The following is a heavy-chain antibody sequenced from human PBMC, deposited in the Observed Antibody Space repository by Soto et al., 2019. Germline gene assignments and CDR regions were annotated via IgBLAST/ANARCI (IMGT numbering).Heavy chain of an antibody. Sequence: GAPVKVSCKASWYTFTGYYIHRGRPAPGQGVEWMGWINPNSGGTNYAQKFQGRVTMTRDTSISTAYMELSRLRSDDTAVYYCARWGLGDFWSGYEGGFDYWGQGTLVTVSS. CDR3: ARWGLGDFWSGYEGGFDY. CDR1: WYTFTGYY. D-gene: IGHD3-3*01. V-gene: IGHV1-2*02. J-gene: IGHJ4*02. CDR2: INPNSGGT.